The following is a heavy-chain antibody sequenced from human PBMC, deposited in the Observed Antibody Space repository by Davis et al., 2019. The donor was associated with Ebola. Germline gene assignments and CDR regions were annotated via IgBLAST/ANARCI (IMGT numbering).Heavy chain of an antibody. CDR3: ARDAESYDFWSGYYRRCYFDY. J-gene: IGHJ4*02. CDR1: GFTFSSYS. D-gene: IGHD3-3*01. V-gene: IGHV3-48*02. Sequence: GGSLRLSCAASGFTFSSYSMNWVRQAPGKGLEWVSYISSSSSTIYYADSVKGRFTISRDNAKNSLYLQMNSLRDEDTAVYYCARDAESYDFWSGYYRRCYFDYWGQGTLVTVSS. CDR2: ISSSSSTI.